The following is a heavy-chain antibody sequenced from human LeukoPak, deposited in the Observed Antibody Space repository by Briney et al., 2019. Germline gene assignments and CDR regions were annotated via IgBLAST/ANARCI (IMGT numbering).Heavy chain of an antibody. D-gene: IGHD3-22*01. J-gene: IGHJ4*02. CDR3: TPLSDSSGYLASFDY. CDR1: GYTFTSYV. Sequence: ASVKVSCKASGYTFTSYVMHWVRQAPGQRLEWMGWINAGNGNTKYSQKFQGRVTITRDTSASTAYMELSSLRSEDTAVYYCTPLSDSSGYLASFDYWGQGTLVTVSS. V-gene: IGHV1-3*01. CDR2: INAGNGNT.